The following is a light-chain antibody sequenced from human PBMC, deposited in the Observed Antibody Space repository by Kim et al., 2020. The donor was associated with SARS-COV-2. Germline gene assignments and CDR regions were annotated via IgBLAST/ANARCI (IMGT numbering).Light chain of an antibody. CDR1: TSNLGRNA. J-gene: IGLJ2*01. V-gene: IGLV1-51*01. CDR2: DNY. CDR3: GAWDRTLNTAF. Sequence: QSALTQPPSVSAAPGQKVTISCSGSTSNLGRNAVFWYQQVPGTAPKLLIYDNYRRPSGIPDRFSGSRSGTSATLDITGLQTGDEADYYCGAWDRTLNTAFFGGGTKVTVL.